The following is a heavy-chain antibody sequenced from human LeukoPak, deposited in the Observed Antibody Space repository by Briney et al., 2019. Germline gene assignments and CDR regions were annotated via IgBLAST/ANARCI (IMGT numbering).Heavy chain of an antibody. Sequence: PGGSLRLSCAASGFTFSSYAMSWVRQAPGKGLEWVSAISGSGGNTYYADSVKGRFTISRDNSKNTLYLQMNSLRAEDTAVYYCAKDELLWFGESVVFDYWGQGTLVTVSS. CDR1: GFTFSSYA. V-gene: IGHV3-23*01. CDR3: AKDELLWFGESVVFDY. CDR2: ISGSGGNT. J-gene: IGHJ4*02. D-gene: IGHD3-10*01.